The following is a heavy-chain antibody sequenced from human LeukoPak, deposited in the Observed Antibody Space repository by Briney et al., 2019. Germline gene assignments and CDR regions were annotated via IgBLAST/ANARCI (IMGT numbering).Heavy chain of an antibody. D-gene: IGHD3-22*01. CDR1: GFTFGNYG. Sequence: GGSLRLSCAASGFTFGNYGLNWVRQAPGKGLEWVAVISYDGSEKHYADPVKGRFTISRDNSKNTLYLQMSSLRAEDTAMYYCAREGNSGYYPYWGQGILVTVSS. CDR2: ISYDGSEK. V-gene: IGHV3-30*03. J-gene: IGHJ4*02. CDR3: AREGNSGYYPY.